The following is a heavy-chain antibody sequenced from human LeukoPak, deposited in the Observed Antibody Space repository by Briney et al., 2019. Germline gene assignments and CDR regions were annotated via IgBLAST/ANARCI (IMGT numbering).Heavy chain of an antibody. CDR1: GYTFTSYD. D-gene: IGHD6-13*01. J-gene: IGHJ6*03. CDR2: MNPNSGNT. CDR3: ARVPLPRGGRVRYSNRPNYYYMDV. V-gene: IGHV1-8*01. Sequence: ASVKVSCKASGYTFTSYDINWVRQATGQGLEWMGWMNPNSGNTGYAQKFQGRVTMTRNTSISTAYMELSSLRSEDTAVYYCARVPLPRGGRVRYSNRPNYYYMDVWGKGTTVTVSS.